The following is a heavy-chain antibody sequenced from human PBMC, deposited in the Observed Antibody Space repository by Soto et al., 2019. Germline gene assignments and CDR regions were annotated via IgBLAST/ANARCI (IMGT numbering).Heavy chain of an antibody. CDR2: VSGSGGST. J-gene: IGHJ3*02. CDR3: AKDFGENFGYEAFDI. Sequence: PGGSLRLSCAASGFTFSSYAMSWVRQAPGKGLEWVSGVSGSGGSTYCVDSVKGRFTISRDNSKNTLYLQMNSLRAEDTAVYYCAKDFGENFGYEAFDIWGKGKMVTVPS. CDR1: GFTFSSYA. D-gene: IGHD3-3*01. V-gene: IGHV3-23*01.